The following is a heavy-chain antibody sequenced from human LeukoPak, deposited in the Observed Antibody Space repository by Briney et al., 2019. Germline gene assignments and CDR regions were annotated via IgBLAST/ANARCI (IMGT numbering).Heavy chain of an antibody. J-gene: IGHJ4*02. D-gene: IGHD5-18*01. V-gene: IGHV1-2*02. Sequence: GASVKVSCKASGYTFTGYYMHWVRQAPGQGLEWMGWINPNSGGTNYAQKFQGRVTMTRDTSISTAYMELSRLRSDDTAVYYCARAPRYSYGLTDFDYWGQGTLVTVSS. CDR3: ARAPRYSYGLTDFDY. CDR2: INPNSGGT. CDR1: GYTFTGYY.